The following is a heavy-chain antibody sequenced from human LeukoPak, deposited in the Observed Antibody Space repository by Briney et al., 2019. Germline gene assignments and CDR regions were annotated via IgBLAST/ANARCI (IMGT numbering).Heavy chain of an antibody. CDR3: TTDPANYYYDSVPFDY. V-gene: IGHV3-30-3*01. D-gene: IGHD3-22*01. CDR2: ISYDGSNK. J-gene: IGHJ4*02. Sequence: PGRSLRLSCAASGFTFSSYAMHWVRQAPGKGLEWVAVISYDGSNKYYADSVKGRFTISRDNSKNTLYLQMNSLRAEDTAVYYCTTDPANYYYDSVPFDYWGQGTLVTVSS. CDR1: GFTFSSYA.